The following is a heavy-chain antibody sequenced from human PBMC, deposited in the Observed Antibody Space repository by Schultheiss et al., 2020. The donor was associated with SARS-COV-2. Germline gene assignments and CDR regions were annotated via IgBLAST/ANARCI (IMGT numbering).Heavy chain of an antibody. V-gene: IGHV4-39*07. Sequence: SETLSLTCTVSGGSISSGSYYWSWIRQPAGKGLEWIGSIYHSGITYYNPSLKSRVTISVDTSKNQFSLKLSSVTAADTAVYYCARGGYSSSWYLAFDIWGQGTMVTVAS. J-gene: IGHJ3*02. CDR1: GGSISSGSYY. D-gene: IGHD6-13*01. CDR2: IYHSGIT. CDR3: ARGGYSSSWYLAFDI.